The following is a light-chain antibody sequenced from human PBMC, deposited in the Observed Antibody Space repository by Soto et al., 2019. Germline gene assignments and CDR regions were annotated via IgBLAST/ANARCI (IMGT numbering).Light chain of an antibody. CDR3: SSYTSSSTWV. CDR1: SSDVGNYNY. CDR2: EVT. J-gene: IGLJ3*02. V-gene: IGLV2-14*01. Sequence: QSALTQPASVSGSPGQSITISCTGTSSDVGNYNYVSWYQQHPGKAPKLMIYEVTDRPSGVSNRFSGSKSGNTASLTISGLQAEDEADYYCSSYTSSSTWVFGGGTKLTVL.